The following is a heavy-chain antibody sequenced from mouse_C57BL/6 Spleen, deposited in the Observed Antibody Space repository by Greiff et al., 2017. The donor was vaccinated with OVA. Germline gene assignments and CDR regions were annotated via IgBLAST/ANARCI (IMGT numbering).Heavy chain of an antibody. V-gene: IGHV1-80*01. Sequence: VQLQQSGAELVKPGASVKISCKASGFAFSSYWMNWVKQRPGKGLEWIGQIYPGDGDTNYNGKFKGKATLTADKYYSKAYIQLSSLNSEDCAVYCCARWLLPYYFDYWGQGTTLTVSS. CDR3: ARWLLPYYFDY. CDR2: IYPGDGDT. D-gene: IGHD2-3*01. J-gene: IGHJ2*01. CDR1: GFAFSSYW.